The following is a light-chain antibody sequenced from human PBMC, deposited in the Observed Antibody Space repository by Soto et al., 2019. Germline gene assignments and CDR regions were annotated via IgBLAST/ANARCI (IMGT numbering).Light chain of an antibody. CDR1: QSVRSN. V-gene: IGKV3-15*01. CDR2: AAS. J-gene: IGKJ5*01. CDR3: QQYNEWTPFT. Sequence: IFMTQSPATLSVSPGERATLSCRASQSVRSNLAWYQQKPGQAPRLVIYAASTRATGIPDRFSGSVSGTEFTLTISSVQSEDFAVYYCQQYNEWTPFTFGQGTRLEIK.